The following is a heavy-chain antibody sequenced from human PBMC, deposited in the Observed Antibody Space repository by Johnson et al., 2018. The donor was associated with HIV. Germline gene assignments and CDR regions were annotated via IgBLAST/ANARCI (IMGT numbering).Heavy chain of an antibody. CDR1: GFTFSSYG. CDR3: ARDRITSLWLAPLDAFDI. Sequence: QVQLVESGGGLVQPGGSLRLSCAASGFTFSSYGMHWVRQAPGKGLEWVAFIRYGGSNKYYVDSVKGRFTISRDNSKNTFYLQMNSPRADDTAVYYCARDRITSLWLAPLDAFDIWGQGTMVTVSS. V-gene: IGHV3-30*02. CDR2: IRYGGSNK. D-gene: IGHD6-19*01. J-gene: IGHJ3*02.